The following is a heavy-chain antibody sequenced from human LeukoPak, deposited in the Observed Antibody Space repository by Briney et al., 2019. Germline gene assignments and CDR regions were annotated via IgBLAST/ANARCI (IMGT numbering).Heavy chain of an antibody. V-gene: IGHV3-21*01. CDR2: ISGDSTYI. Sequence: PGGSLRLSCAASGFTFASYSMNWVRQAPGKGLEWVSSISGDSTYIYNAGSVKGRFTISRDNAQASLYLQMISLRADDTAVYYCARVSGRLERQGDLDYWGQGTPVIVSS. CDR1: GFTFASYS. D-gene: IGHD1-1*01. J-gene: IGHJ4*02. CDR3: ARVSGRLERQGDLDY.